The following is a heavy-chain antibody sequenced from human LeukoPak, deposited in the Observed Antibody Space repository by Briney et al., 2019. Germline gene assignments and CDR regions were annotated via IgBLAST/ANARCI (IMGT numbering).Heavy chain of an antibody. Sequence: GGSLRLSCAASGFTFSSYSMNWVRQAPGKGLEWVSYISSSSSTIYYADSVKGRFTISRDNAKNSLYLQMNSLRAEDTAVYYCARDLTVRGVYFDYWGQGTLVTVSS. V-gene: IGHV3-48*01. CDR1: GFTFSSYS. CDR2: ISSSSSTI. D-gene: IGHD3-10*01. CDR3: ARDLTVRGVYFDY. J-gene: IGHJ4*02.